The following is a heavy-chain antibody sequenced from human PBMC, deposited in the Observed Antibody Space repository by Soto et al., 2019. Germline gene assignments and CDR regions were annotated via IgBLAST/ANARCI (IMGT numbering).Heavy chain of an antibody. J-gene: IGHJ2*01. V-gene: IGHV3-7*01. CDR1: GFTFSRYW. CDR2: IKQDGSDK. CDR3: AGGVSGYSAP. D-gene: IGHD6-25*01. Sequence: EVQLVESGGGLVQPGGSLRLSFEASGFTFSRYWMNWVRQAPGRGLEWVANIKQDGSDKNYLDSVMGRLTISRDNANNTLDLQLDSRRAEHTVVYYGAGGVSGYSAPWGRGTLVTVAS.